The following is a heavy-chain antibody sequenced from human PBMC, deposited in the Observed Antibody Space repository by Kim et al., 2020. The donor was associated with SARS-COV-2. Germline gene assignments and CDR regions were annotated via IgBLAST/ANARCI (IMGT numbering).Heavy chain of an antibody. Sequence: NPSLKSRVTISVDTSKNQFSLKLSSVTAADTAVYYCARGSGSYLIHYFDYWGQGTLVTVSS. V-gene: IGHV4-34*01. J-gene: IGHJ4*02. D-gene: IGHD1-26*01. CDR3: ARGSGSYLIHYFDY.